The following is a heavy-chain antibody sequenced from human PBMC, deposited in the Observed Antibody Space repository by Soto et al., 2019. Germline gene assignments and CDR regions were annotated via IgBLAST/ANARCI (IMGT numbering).Heavy chain of an antibody. CDR2: LYYSGST. V-gene: IGHV4-30-4*01. Sequence: SETLPLPCTVSAGSISSGDYYRGRIRQHPGKGLEWIGYLYYSGSTYYDPSLKSRVTISVDTSQNQVSMKLSSVTAADTAVYYCARDFNWNYDYWFDPWGQGTMVIAS. J-gene: IGHJ5*02. CDR3: ARDFNWNYDYWFDP. D-gene: IGHD1-7*01. CDR1: AGSISSGDYY.